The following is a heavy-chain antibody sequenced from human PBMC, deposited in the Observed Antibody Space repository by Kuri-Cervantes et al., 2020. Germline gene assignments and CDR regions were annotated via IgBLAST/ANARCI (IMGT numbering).Heavy chain of an antibody. V-gene: IGHV4-39*01. CDR2: IYYSGST. CDR1: GGSISSSSYY. D-gene: IGHD3-10*01. CDR3: ARRYYGSDAFDI. Sequence: GSLRLSCTVSGGSISSSSYYWGWIRQPPGKGLEWIGSIYYSGSTYYNPSLKSRVTISVDTSKNQFSLKLSSVTAADTAVYYCARRYYGSDAFDIWGQGTMVPSPQ. J-gene: IGHJ3*02.